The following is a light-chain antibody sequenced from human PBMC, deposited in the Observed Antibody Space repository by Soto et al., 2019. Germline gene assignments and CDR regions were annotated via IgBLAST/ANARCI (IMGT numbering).Light chain of an antibody. J-gene: IGLJ2*01. Sequence: QSALTQPASVSGSPGQSITISCTGTSSDVGGHNFVSWYQQHPGRAPKLMIYDVRNRPSGVSNRFSGSKSANTASLVISGLQAEDEADYYCSSYSSSDTLVFGGGTKSPS. CDR1: SSDVGGHNF. CDR2: DVR. CDR3: SSYSSSDTLV. V-gene: IGLV2-14*03.